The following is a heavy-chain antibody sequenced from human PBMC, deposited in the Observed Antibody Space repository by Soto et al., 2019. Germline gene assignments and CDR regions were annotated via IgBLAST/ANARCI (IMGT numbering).Heavy chain of an antibody. D-gene: IGHD6-19*01. CDR1: GGSITTNW. CDR3: ARHIAVSRTRGFDY. J-gene: IGHJ4*02. V-gene: IGHV4-4*01. Sequence: QVHLQESGPGLVKPSGTLSLTCAVSGGSITTNWWSWVRQPPGKGLEWIGEIYHSGTTNYNPSLRGRVTISVDKSNHSFSLNLKSVTAADSAIYCCARHIAVSRTRGFDYWGQGNLVTVSS. CDR2: IYHSGTT.